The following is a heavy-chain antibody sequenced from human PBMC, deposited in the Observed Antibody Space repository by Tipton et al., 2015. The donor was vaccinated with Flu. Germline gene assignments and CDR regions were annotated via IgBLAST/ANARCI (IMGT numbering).Heavy chain of an antibody. J-gene: IGHJ4*02. Sequence: LRLSCAVSGYSISSDYYWGWIRQPPGKGLEWIGNIFHTGNTYYNPSLKSRVTISVDTSQNQFSLRLSSVTAADTAVYYCARHTGDSVRGVIDYWGQGTLVTVSS. CDR1: GYSISSDYY. V-gene: IGHV4-38-2*01. D-gene: IGHD3-10*02. CDR2: IFHTGNT. CDR3: ARHTGDSVRGVIDY.